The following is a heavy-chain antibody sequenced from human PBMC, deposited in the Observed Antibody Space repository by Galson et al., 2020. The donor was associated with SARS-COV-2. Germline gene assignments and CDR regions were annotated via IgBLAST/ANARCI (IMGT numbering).Heavy chain of an antibody. CDR3: ARAEATVPYYYYGMDV. D-gene: IGHD4-17*01. Sequence: ASVKVSCKASGYTFTSYGISWVRQAPGQGLEWMGWISAYNGNTNYAQKLQGRVTMTTDTSTSTAYMELRSLRSDDTAVYYCARAEATVPYYYYGMDVWGQGTTVTGSS. CDR1: GYTFTSYG. J-gene: IGHJ6*02. V-gene: IGHV1-18*01. CDR2: ISAYNGNT.